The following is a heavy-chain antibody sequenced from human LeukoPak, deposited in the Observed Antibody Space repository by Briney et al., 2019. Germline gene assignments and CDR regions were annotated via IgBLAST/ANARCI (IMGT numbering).Heavy chain of an antibody. CDR1: GYTFSSYA. CDR3: ARLRAWGAFGY. Sequence: ASVKVSCKASGYTFSSYAMHWVRQAPGQRLEWMGWINAGNGDTKYSQKFQGRVTITRDTSASTAYMELSSRRSEDTAVYYCARLRAWGAFGYWGQGTLVTVSS. J-gene: IGHJ4*02. CDR2: INAGNGDT. D-gene: IGHD3-16*01. V-gene: IGHV1-3*01.